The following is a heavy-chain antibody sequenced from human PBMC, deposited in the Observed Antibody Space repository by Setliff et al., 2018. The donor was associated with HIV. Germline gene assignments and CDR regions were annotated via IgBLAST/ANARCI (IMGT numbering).Heavy chain of an antibody. J-gene: IGHJ4*02. CDR3: ARDSGVATIRKSALEY. D-gene: IGHD5-12*01. CDR2: IDKDGIAK. V-gene: IGHV3-7*03. CDR1: GFMFSNYW. Sequence: GGSLRLSCTGSGFMFSNYWMSWVRQAPGKGLEWVASIDKDGIAKYYVDSVKGRFTISRDNAKNSLYLQMNSLRAEDTALYYCARDSGVATIRKSALEYWGQGTLVTVSS.